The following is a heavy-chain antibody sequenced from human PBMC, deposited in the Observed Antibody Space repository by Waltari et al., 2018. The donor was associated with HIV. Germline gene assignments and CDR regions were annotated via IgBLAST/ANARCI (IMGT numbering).Heavy chain of an antibody. CDR1: GLTSSSFS. CDR2: ISSGSSFI. V-gene: IGHV3-21*01. Sequence: EVQLGESGGGLVKPGGSLRLSGAALGLTSSSFSINWVRQAPGKGLEWVASISSGSSFIDYADSVKGRFTISRDNAKNSLYLQMKSLRVEDTALYYCARALTNFGGFWGQGTLVTVSS. CDR3: ARALTNFGGF. D-gene: IGHD4-17*01. J-gene: IGHJ4*02.